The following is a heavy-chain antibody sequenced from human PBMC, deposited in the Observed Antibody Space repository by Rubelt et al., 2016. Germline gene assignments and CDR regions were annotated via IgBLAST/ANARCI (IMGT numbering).Heavy chain of an antibody. CDR3: AHSYDFWSGYYPNWFDP. J-gene: IGHJ5*02. D-gene: IGHD3-3*01. CDR1: GFSLSNARMG. CDR2: IFSNDEK. V-gene: IGHV2-26*01. Sequence: QVTLKESGPVLGKPTETLTLTCTVSGFSLSNARMGVSWIRQPPGKALEWLAHIFSNDEKSYSTSLKSRLTISKDTSKSQVVLTMTNMDPVDTATYYCAHSYDFWSGYYPNWFDPWGQGTLVTVSS.